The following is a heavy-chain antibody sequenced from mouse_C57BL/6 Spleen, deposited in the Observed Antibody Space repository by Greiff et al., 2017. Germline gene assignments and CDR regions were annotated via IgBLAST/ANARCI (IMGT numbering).Heavy chain of an antibody. J-gene: IGHJ1*03. CDR1: GFTFSSYT. CDR2: ISGGGGNT. CDR3: ARHSPNYWYFDV. Sequence: EVHLVESGGGLVKPGGSLKLSCAASGFTFSSYTMSWVRQTPEKRLEWVATISGGGGNTYYPDSVKGRFTISRDNAKNTLYLQMSSLRSEDTALYYCARHSPNYWYFDVWGTGTTVTVSS. V-gene: IGHV5-9*01.